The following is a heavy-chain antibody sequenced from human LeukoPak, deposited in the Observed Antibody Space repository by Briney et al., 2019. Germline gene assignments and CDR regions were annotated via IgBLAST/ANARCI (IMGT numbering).Heavy chain of an antibody. CDR2: ISYDGSNR. Sequence: GRSLRLSCAASGFTFSDYAIYWVRQAPGKGLEWVAAISYDGSNRYYADSVKGRFTISRDNSKNTLYLQMNSLRAEDTAVYYCSRGSGKYSSSSFDYWGQGTLVTVSS. V-gene: IGHV3-30*01. CDR1: GFTFSDYA. D-gene: IGHD6-6*01. J-gene: IGHJ4*02. CDR3: SRGSGKYSSSSFDY.